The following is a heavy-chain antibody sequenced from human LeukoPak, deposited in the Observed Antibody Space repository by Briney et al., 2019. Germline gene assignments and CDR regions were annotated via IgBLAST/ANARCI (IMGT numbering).Heavy chain of an antibody. V-gene: IGHV3-33*06. CDR1: GFTFSSYG. J-gene: IGHJ4*02. Sequence: GGCLRLSCAASGFTFSSYGMHWVRQAPGKGLEWVAVIWYDGSNKYYADSVKGRFTISRDNSKNTLYLQMNSLRAEDTAVYYCAKASRIWSGYLDYWGQGTLVTVSS. CDR3: AKASRIWSGYLDY. CDR2: IWYDGSNK. D-gene: IGHD3-3*01.